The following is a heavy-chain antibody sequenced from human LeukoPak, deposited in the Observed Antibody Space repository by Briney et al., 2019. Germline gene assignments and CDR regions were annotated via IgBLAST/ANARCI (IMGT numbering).Heavy chain of an antibody. J-gene: IGHJ3*02. CDR2: IIPVFHTA. Sequence: SVKVSCKTSGDPFSSHGISWVRQAPGQGLEWMGGIIPVFHTANYAQDFQDRLTITTNESTDTVYMELSSLRSEDTAVYYCARDYNFDSSPYDDALDIWGQGTMVSVSS. V-gene: IGHV1-69*05. D-gene: IGHD3-22*01. CDR3: ARDYNFDSSPYDDALDI. CDR1: GDPFSSHG.